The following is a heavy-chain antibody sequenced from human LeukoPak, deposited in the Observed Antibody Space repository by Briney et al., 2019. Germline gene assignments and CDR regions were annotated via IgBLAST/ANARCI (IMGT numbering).Heavy chain of an antibody. CDR2: IMQDGSER. V-gene: IGHV3-7*05. Sequence: PGGSLRLSCGASGFPFSNYWMSWVRQAPGKGLEWMANIMQDGSERYYADSVKGRFTISRDNAKNSLYLQMNSLRAGDTAVYYCARDSAVKGISSDWGQGTLVTVSS. J-gene: IGHJ4*02. CDR1: GFPFSNYW. CDR3: ARDSAVKGISSD. D-gene: IGHD6-13*01.